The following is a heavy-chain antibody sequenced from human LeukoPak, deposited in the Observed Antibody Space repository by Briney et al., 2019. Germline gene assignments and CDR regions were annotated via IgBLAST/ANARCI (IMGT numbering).Heavy chain of an antibody. J-gene: IGHJ4*02. D-gene: IGHD3-9*01. V-gene: IGHV4-4*07. Sequence: PSETLSLTCTVSGGSINNYYWTWIRQPAGKGLEWIGRIYSSGKTNYNPSLKSRVTMSVDTSNDQLSLMMTSVTAADTAVFYCARTPQGDNYFDYWGQGHLVTVSS. CDR2: IYSSGKT. CDR3: ARTPQGDNYFDY. CDR1: GGSINNYY.